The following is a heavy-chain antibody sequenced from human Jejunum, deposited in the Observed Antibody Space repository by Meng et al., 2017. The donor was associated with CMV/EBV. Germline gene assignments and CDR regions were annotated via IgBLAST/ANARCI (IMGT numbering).Heavy chain of an antibody. CDR2: IDHLRRT. CDR1: GGSFSAST. J-gene: IGHJ4*02. D-gene: IGHD5-12*01. Sequence: QVHLQKWGPGRWKPSATLSLACTLSGGSFSASTWIWIRQTPGKGLEWIAEIDHLRRTNCNPSLKGRVSISRDTSRDQFSLRLNSVTAADTAVYYCATADEYAIKYWGQGTLVTVSS. CDR3: ATADEYAIKY. V-gene: IGHV4-34*01.